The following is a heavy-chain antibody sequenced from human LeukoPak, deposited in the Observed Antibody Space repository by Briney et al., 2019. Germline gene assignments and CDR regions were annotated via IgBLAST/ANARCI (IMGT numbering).Heavy chain of an antibody. CDR3: ARQLAAAGIYYYYGMDV. CDR1: DGSFSGYY. D-gene: IGHD6-13*01. J-gene: IGHJ6*02. CDR2: INHSGST. Sequence: SETLSLTCAVYDGSFSGYYWSWIRQPPGKGLEWIGEINHSGSTNYNPSLKSRVTISVDTSKNQFSLKLSSVTAADTAVYYCARQLAAAGIYYYYGMDVWGQGTTVTVSS. V-gene: IGHV4-34*01.